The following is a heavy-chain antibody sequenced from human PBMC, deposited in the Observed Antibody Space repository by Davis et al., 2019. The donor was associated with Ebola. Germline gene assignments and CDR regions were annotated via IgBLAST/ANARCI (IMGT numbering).Heavy chain of an antibody. CDR2: IYYNGRT. D-gene: IGHD3-10*01. Sequence: SETLSLTCSVSGGSISSGTYYWGWVRQPPGKGLEWIGSIYYNGRTHYNSSLKGRVTISVDTSKDQFSLKVNSVTAADTAVYYCARRTLYGSGTAFDYWGQGSLVTVSS. J-gene: IGHJ4*02. CDR3: ARRTLYGSGTAFDY. CDR1: GGSISSGTYY. V-gene: IGHV4-39*01.